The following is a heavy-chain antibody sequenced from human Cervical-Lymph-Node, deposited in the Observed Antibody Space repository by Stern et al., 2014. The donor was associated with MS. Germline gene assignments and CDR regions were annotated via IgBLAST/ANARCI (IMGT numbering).Heavy chain of an antibody. J-gene: IGHJ4*02. CDR2: LDWGDDK. Sequence: QITLKESGPALVKPTQTLTLTCTLSGFSLSTSGVRVSWIRQPPGKALEWLVRLDWGDDKCYSTSLKTRLTISKDTSKNQVVLTMTNIDPVDTATYYCARHRPDCRDGSCYLTLFDYWGQGTLVTVSS. V-gene: IGHV2-70*04. CDR1: GFSLSTSGVR. D-gene: IGHD2-15*01. CDR3: ARHRPDCRDGSCYLTLFDY.